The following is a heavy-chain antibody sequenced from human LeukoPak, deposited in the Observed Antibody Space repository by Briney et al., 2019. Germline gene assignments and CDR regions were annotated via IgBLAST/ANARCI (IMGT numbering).Heavy chain of an antibody. Sequence: PGGSLRLSCAASGFTFSRYSMNWVRQAPGKGLEWVSFISSSSTTIFYADSVKGRFTISRDNAKNSLSLQMNGLRADDTAVYYCARDFGSGRRWFDYWGPGTLVTVSS. CDR2: ISSSSTTI. D-gene: IGHD4-23*01. V-gene: IGHV3-48*01. CDR1: GFTFSRYS. J-gene: IGHJ4*02. CDR3: ARDFGSGRRWFDY.